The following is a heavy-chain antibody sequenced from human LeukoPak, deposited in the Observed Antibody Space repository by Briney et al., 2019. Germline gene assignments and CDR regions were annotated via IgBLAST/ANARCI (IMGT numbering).Heavy chain of an antibody. J-gene: IGHJ4*02. CDR3: AKDLGSSSWYYFDY. V-gene: IGHV3-33*06. D-gene: IGHD6-13*01. CDR2: IWYDGSNK. Sequence: GRSLRLSCAASGFTFSSYGMHWVRQAPGKGLEWVAVIWYDGSNKHYADSVKGRFTISRDNSKNTLYLQMNSLRAEDTAVYYCAKDLGSSSWYYFDYWGQGTLVTVSS. CDR1: GFTFSSYG.